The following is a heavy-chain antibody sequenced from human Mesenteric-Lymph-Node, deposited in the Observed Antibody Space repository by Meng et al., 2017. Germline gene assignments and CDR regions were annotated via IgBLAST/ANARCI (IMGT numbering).Heavy chain of an antibody. D-gene: IGHD3-22*01. CDR3: VRDRDFYYDSRGRKGYYAMDV. CDR2: FDPEDGET. J-gene: IGHJ6*02. CDR1: GYTLTELS. V-gene: IGHV1-24*01. Sequence: ASVKVSCKVSGYTLTELSMHWVRQAPGKGLEWMGGFDPEDGETIYAQKFQGRVTMTEDTSTDTAYMELSSLRVEDTAIYYCVRDRDFYYDSRGRKGYYAMDVWGQGTTVTVSS.